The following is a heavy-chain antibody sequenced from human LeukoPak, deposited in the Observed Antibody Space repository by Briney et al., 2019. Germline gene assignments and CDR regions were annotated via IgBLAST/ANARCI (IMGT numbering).Heavy chain of an antibody. CDR1: GGSFSGYF. CDR2: INHSGST. V-gene: IGHV4-34*01. D-gene: IGHD3-16*02. Sequence: SETLSLTCAVYGGSFSGYFWSWIRQSPGRGLEWIGEINHSGSTNYNPSLKSRVTISADTSKNQFSLNLRSVTAADTAVYYCASNSEEMRYYFDYWGQGTLVTVSS. CDR3: ASNSEEMRYYFDY. J-gene: IGHJ4*02.